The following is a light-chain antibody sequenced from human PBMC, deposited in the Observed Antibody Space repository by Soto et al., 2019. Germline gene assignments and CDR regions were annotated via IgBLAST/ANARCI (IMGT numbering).Light chain of an antibody. V-gene: IGKV1-5*03. Sequence: DIHMTQSPSTLSASVGDRVTITCRASQSISIWLAWYQQKPGKTPNLLIYKTSSLESGVPSRFSGSGSGTEFTLTISSLQPDDFETYYCQHYNAYSWTFGQGTKVELK. CDR2: KTS. CDR3: QHYNAYSWT. J-gene: IGKJ1*01. CDR1: QSISIW.